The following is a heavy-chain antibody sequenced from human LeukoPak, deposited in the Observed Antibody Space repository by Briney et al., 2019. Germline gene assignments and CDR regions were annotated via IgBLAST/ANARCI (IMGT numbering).Heavy chain of an antibody. Sequence: GASVKVSCKASGYTFTSYGISWVRQAPGQGLEWMGWISAYNGNTNYPQKLQGRVTMTTDTSTSTAYMELRSLRSDDTAVYYCARVWDPIVYPPICYFDYWGQGTLVTVSS. CDR2: ISAYNGNT. V-gene: IGHV1-18*01. J-gene: IGHJ4*02. CDR3: ARVWDPIVYPPICYFDY. D-gene: IGHD2/OR15-2a*01. CDR1: GYTFTSYG.